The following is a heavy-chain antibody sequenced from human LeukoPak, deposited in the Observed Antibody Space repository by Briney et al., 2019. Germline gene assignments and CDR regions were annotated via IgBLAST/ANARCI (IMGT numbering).Heavy chain of an antibody. V-gene: IGHV1-69*13. Sequence: SVKVSCKASGGTFSSYAISWVRQAPGQGLEWMGGIIPIFGTANYAQKFQGRVTITADEFTSTAYMELSSLRSEDTAVYYCAREGDSSGMFDYWGQGTLVTVSS. CDR3: AREGDSSGMFDY. CDR1: GGTFSSYA. CDR2: IIPIFGTA. J-gene: IGHJ4*02. D-gene: IGHD3-22*01.